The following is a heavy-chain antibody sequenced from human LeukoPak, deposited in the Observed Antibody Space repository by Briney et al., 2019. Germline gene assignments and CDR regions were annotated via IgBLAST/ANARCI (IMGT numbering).Heavy chain of an antibody. CDR2: ISAYNGNT. J-gene: IGHJ3*02. V-gene: IGHV1-18*01. CDR1: GYTFTSYG. CDR3: AGGYCSGGSCYHTFDI. Sequence: ASVKVSCKASGYTFTSYGISWVRQAPGQGLEWMGWISAYNGNTNYAQKFQGRVTMTTDTSTSTAYMELRSLRSDNTAVYYCAGGYCSGGSCYHTFDIWGQGTMVTVSS. D-gene: IGHD2-15*01.